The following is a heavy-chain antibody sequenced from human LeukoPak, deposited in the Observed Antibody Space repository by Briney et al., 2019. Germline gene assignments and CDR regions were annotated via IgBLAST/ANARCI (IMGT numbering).Heavy chain of an antibody. Sequence: GGSLRLSCAASGFTFSNAWMSWVRQAPGKGLEWVSSISSSSSYIYYADSVKGRFTISRDNAKNSLYLQMNSLRAEDTAVYYCARDPITMVRGSFDYWGQGTLVTVSS. V-gene: IGHV3-21*01. J-gene: IGHJ4*02. CDR1: GFTFSNAW. CDR2: ISSSSSYI. D-gene: IGHD3-10*01. CDR3: ARDPITMVRGSFDY.